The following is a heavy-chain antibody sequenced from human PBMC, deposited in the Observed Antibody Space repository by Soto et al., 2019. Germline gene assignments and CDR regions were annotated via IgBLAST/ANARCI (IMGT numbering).Heavy chain of an antibody. CDR1: GGSFSGYY. CDR2: INHSGST. CDR3: ARGRTRDYDFWSGYYKGYYYGMDV. V-gene: IGHV4-34*01. D-gene: IGHD3-3*01. Sequence: SETLSLTCAVYGGSFSGYYWSWIRQPPGKGLEWMGEINHSGSTNYNPSLKSRVTISVDTSKNQFSLKLSSVTAADTAVYYCARGRTRDYDFWSGYYKGYYYGMDVWGQGTTVTVSS. J-gene: IGHJ6*02.